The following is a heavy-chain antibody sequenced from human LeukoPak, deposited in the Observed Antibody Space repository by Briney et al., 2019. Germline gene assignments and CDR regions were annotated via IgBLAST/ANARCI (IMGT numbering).Heavy chain of an antibody. CDR3: ARHYSSSSWFDP. J-gene: IGHJ5*02. CDR1: GITLSNYG. V-gene: IGHV3-23*01. Sequence: GGSLRLSCAVSGITLSNYGMSWVRQAPGKGLEWVAGISDSGGRTNYADSVKGRFTISRDNAKNSLYLQMNSLRAEDTAVYYCARHYSSSSWFDPWGQGTLVTVSS. D-gene: IGHD6-6*01. CDR2: ISDSGGRT.